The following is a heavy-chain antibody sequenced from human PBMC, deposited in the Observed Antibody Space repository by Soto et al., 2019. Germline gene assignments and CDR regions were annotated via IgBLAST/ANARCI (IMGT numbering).Heavy chain of an antibody. Sequence: EVQLVESGGDLVKPGGSLRLSCAASGFTFSSYSMSWVRQAPGKGLEWVSSISSKSSYKYFADSMKDRFTISRDNAKNSLYLQMNGLRVEDTAVYYCARDPLYCGGDCYFDFWGQGTLVTVSS. CDR3: ARDPLYCGGDCYFDF. CDR1: GFTFSSYS. V-gene: IGHV3-21*01. D-gene: IGHD2-21*02. CDR2: ISSKSSYK. J-gene: IGHJ4*02.